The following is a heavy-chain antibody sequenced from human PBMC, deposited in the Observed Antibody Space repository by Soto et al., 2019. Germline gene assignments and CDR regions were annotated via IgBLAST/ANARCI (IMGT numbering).Heavy chain of an antibody. Sequence: GGSLRLSCAASGITFSSYAMSWVRQAPGKGLEWVSTVSGSGANTYYADSVKGRFTISRDNSENTLYLQMISLRAEDMAIYYCAKGPHSSGWHYFDYWGQGTLVTVSS. J-gene: IGHJ4*02. CDR2: VSGSGANT. V-gene: IGHV3-23*01. D-gene: IGHD6-19*01. CDR3: AKGPHSSGWHYFDY. CDR1: GITFSSYA.